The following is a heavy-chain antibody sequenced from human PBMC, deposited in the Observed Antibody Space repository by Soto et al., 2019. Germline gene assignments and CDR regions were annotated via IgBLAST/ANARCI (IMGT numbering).Heavy chain of an antibody. CDR3: ARGEVAMVRGARFSSPGWFDP. CDR1: GGSFSGYY. D-gene: IGHD3-10*01. J-gene: IGHJ5*02. CDR2: INHSGST. V-gene: IGHV4-34*01. Sequence: QVQLQQWGAGLLKPSETLSLTCAVYGGSFSGYYWSWIRQPPGKGLEWIGEINHSGSTNYNPSLTSRVTFTVDTSKTQFSLKLSAGTAADTAVYYCARGEVAMVRGARFSSPGWFDPWGQGTLVTVSS.